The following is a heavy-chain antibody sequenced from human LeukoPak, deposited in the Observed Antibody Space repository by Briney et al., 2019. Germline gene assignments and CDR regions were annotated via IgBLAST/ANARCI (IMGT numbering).Heavy chain of an antibody. CDR3: ARDLGGCGDRFCSYYFDH. D-gene: IGHD2-21*02. Sequence: GGSLRLSCGPSGFTFSSYGMNWLRQAPGKGLEWVAVIWYDGSHKYYADSAKGRFTISRDNSKNTVSLQMDSLRVEDTALYYCARDLGGCGDRFCSYYFDHWGQGIQVTVSS. V-gene: IGHV3-33*01. J-gene: IGHJ4*02. CDR1: GFTFSSYG. CDR2: IWYDGSHK.